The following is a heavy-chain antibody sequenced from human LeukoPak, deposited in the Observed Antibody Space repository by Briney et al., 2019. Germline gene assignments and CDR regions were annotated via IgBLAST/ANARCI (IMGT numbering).Heavy chain of an antibody. CDR1: GGSISSGDYY. Sequence: KTSETLSLTCTVSGGSISSGDYYWSWIRQPPGQGLEWIGYIYYSGSTHYNPSLKSRVTISLDTSQNQFSLKLSSVTAADTAVYYCARHDYGDYGAFDIWGQGTMVTVSS. V-gene: IGHV4-30-4*01. CDR2: IYYSGST. D-gene: IGHD4-17*01. J-gene: IGHJ3*02. CDR3: ARHDYGDYGAFDI.